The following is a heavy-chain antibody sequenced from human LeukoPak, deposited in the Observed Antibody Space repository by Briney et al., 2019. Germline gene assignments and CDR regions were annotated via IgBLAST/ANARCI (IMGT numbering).Heavy chain of an antibody. V-gene: IGHV3-66*01. Sequence: GGSLRLSCAASGFTFSNNYMNWVRQAPGKGLEWVSVIHNDGSTYYADSVKGRFTISRDNSKNILYLQMNSLRAEDTAVYYCARDRPYGGKGDFDYWGQGALVTVSS. CDR2: IHNDGST. J-gene: IGHJ4*02. CDR1: GFTFSNNY. CDR3: ARDRPYGGKGDFDY. D-gene: IGHD4-23*01.